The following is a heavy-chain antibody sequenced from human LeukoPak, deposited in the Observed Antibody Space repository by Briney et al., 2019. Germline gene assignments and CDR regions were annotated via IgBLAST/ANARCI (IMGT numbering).Heavy chain of an antibody. CDR1: GDSIRSYY. D-gene: IGHD5-12*01. J-gene: IGHJ4*01. Sequence: SETLSLTCTVSGDSIRSYYWNWIRRPPGKGLEWIGYIYYTGSTSHNPSLRSRVTISLDTSKSQFSLRLTSVTAADTAVYYCTSHGSSGHDPLTWGQGTLVTVSS. CDR2: IYYTGST. V-gene: IGHV4-59*08. CDR3: TSHGSSGHDPLT.